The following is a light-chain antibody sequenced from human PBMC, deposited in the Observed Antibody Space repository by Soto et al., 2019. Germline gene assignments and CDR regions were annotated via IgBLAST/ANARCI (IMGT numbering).Light chain of an antibody. Sequence: AIRMTQSPSSFSASTGDRVTITCRASQGISSYIAWYQQKPGKAPKLLIYAGSTLQSGVPSSFSGSESGTDFTLTISCLQSEDFASYYCQQYYSHPGTFGPGTKVDIK. CDR1: QGISSY. CDR2: AGS. J-gene: IGKJ3*01. CDR3: QQYYSHPGT. V-gene: IGKV1-8*01.